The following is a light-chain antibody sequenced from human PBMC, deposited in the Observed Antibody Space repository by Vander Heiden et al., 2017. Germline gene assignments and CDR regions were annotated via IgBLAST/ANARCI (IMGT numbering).Light chain of an antibody. Sequence: DVVMTQSPLSLPVTLGQPASISCRSSHSLVYSDGNTYLTWLQQRPGQSPRRLIYKVSNRDSGVPGRFSGSGSGTDFTLKISRVEAEDVGVYYCMQGTHWPLTFGGGTKVEIK. CDR2: KVS. CDR3: MQGTHWPLT. J-gene: IGKJ4*01. V-gene: IGKV2-30*01. CDR1: HSLVYSDGNTY.